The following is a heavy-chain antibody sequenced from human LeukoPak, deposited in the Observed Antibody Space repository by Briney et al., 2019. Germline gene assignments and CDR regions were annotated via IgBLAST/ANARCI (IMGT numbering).Heavy chain of an antibody. CDR2: IYYSGST. CDR1: GGSISSSSYY. D-gene: IGHD3-3*01. J-gene: IGHJ5*02. V-gene: IGHV4-39*01. CDR3: ARHKDPDFWSGFAYNWFDP. Sequence: SETLSLTCTVSGGSISSSSYYWGWIRQPPGKGLEWIGSIYYSGSTYYKPSLKSRVTISVDTSKNQFSLKLSSVTAADTAVYYCARHKDPDFWSGFAYNWFDPWGQGTLVTVSS.